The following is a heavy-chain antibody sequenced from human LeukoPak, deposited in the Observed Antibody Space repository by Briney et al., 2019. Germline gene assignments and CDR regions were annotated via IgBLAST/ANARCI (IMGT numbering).Heavy chain of an antibody. Sequence: ASVKVSFKASGYTFTNYYIHWVRQAPGQGLEWMGWINANNGGTAYAQTFQGRVTLTRDTSITTAYMELSGLKSDDTAVYYCARQREDWGQGTLVTVSS. CDR3: ARQRED. V-gene: IGHV1-2*02. CDR1: GYTFTNYY. CDR2: INANNGGT. J-gene: IGHJ4*02. D-gene: IGHD1-26*01.